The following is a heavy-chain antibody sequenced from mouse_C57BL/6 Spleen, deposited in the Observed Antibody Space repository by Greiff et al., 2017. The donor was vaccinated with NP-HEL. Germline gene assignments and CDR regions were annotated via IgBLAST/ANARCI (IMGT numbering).Heavy chain of an antibody. D-gene: IGHD1-1*01. CDR2: IRSKSNNYAT. CDR3: VRHPNYYGSSPYYWYFDV. V-gene: IGHV10-1*01. CDR1: GFSFNTYA. J-gene: IGHJ1*03. Sequence: EVKLVESGGGLVQPKGSLKLSCAASGFSFNTYAMNWVRQAPGKGLEWVARIRSKSNNYATYYADSVKDRFTISRDDSESMLYLQMNNLKTEDTAMYYCVRHPNYYGSSPYYWYFDVWGTGTTVTVSS.